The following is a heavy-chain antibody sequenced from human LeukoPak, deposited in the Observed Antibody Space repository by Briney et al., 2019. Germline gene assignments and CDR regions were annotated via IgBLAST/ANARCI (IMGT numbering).Heavy chain of an antibody. CDR2: ISGSGGST. D-gene: IGHD3-10*01. V-gene: IGHV3-23*01. Sequence: PGGSLRLSCAASGFTFSSYAMSWVRQAPGKVLEWVSAISGSGGSTYYADSVKGRFTISRDNSKNTLYLQMNSLRAEDTAVYYCALGDLYGSGSYYWALNAFDIWGQGTMVTVSS. J-gene: IGHJ3*02. CDR3: ALGDLYGSGSYYWALNAFDI. CDR1: GFTFSSYA.